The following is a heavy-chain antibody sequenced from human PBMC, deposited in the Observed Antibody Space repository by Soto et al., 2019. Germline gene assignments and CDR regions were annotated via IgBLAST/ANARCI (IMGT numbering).Heavy chain of an antibody. CDR1: GGTFSSYA. J-gene: IGHJ3*02. Sequence: SVKVSCKTSGGTFSSYAINWVRQAPGQGLEWMGGIIPVLGTTNNPQKFQGRVTITADESTSTAYMELSSLRSEDTAVYYCACIPTGVNAFDIWGQGTMVTVSS. V-gene: IGHV1-69*13. CDR2: IIPVLGTT. D-gene: IGHD3-3*01. CDR3: ACIPTGVNAFDI.